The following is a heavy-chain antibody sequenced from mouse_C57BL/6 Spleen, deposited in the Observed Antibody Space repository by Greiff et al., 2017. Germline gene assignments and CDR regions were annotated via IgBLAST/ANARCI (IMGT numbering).Heavy chain of an antibody. Sequence: VQLQQSGTEPVKPGASVKLSCKASGYTFTSYWTHWVKQRPGQGLEWIGNINPSNGGTNYNEKFKSKATLIVDKSSSTAYMQLSILTSEDSAVYYWASVGIYEGYLYYAMDDWGQGTSVTVSS. CDR3: ASVGIYEGYLYYAMDD. CDR1: GYTFTSYW. CDR2: INPSNGGT. D-gene: IGHD2-3*01. V-gene: IGHV1-53*01. J-gene: IGHJ4*01.